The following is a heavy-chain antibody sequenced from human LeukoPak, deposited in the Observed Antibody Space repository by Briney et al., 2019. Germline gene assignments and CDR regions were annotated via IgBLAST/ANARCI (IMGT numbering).Heavy chain of an antibody. V-gene: IGHV1-2*02. CDR1: GYTFTDYY. J-gene: IGHJ4*02. CDR3: TRALGSDY. D-gene: IGHD1-26*01. CDR2: TNPNSSGT. Sequence: ASVKVSCEASGYTFTDYYMNWVRQAPGQGLEWMGWTNPNSSGTNYAQKFQDRVTMTRDTSITTAYMELSSLRSDDTAMYYCTRALGSDYWGQGTMVTVSS.